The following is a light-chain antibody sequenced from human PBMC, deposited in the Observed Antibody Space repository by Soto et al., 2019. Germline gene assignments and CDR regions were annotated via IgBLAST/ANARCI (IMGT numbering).Light chain of an antibody. CDR1: SSNIGSNT. J-gene: IGLJ1*01. CDR2: NNN. CDR3: AAWDDSLSGLV. Sequence: QSVLTQPPSASGTPGQRVTISCSGSSSNIGSNTVNWYQQLPGTAPKLLIYNNNQRPSGVPDRFSGSKSGTSASLAISGLQSEVDADYSCAAWDDSLSGLVFGTGTNVTVL. V-gene: IGLV1-44*01.